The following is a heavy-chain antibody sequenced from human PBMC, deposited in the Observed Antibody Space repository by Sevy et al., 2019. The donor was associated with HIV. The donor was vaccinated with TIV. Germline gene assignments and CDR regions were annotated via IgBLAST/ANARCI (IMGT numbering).Heavy chain of an antibody. J-gene: IGHJ4*02. D-gene: IGHD4-17*01. Sequence: GGSLRLSCAASGFTFSSYEMNWVRQAPGKGLEWVSYISNSGTTISYSDSVRGRFSISRDNARNSLYLQRNSLRAEDTAVYYCARDLPPSATTVAHFDYWGQGTLVTVS. CDR3: ARDLPPSATTVAHFDY. CDR1: GFTFSSYE. CDR2: ISNSGTTI. V-gene: IGHV3-48*03.